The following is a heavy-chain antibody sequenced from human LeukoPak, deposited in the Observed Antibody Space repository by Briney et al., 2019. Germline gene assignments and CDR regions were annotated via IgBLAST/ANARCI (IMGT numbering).Heavy chain of an antibody. J-gene: IGHJ4*02. CDR2: ISGGGATS. Sequence: PGGSLRLSCAASGFTFSKYAMNGVRQLPGKGREWGSVISGGGATSSYADSVQGRFTISRDNSKNTVYLQMNSLRPEDTAVYYCAKDRIVLTVYAFDSWGQGSLVTVSS. V-gene: IGHV3-23*01. D-gene: IGHD2-8*01. CDR3: AKDRIVLTVYAFDS. CDR1: GFTFSKYA.